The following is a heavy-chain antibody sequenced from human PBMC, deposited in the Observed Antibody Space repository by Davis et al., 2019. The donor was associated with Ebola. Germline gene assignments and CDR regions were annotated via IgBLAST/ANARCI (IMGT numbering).Heavy chain of an antibody. D-gene: IGHD3-10*01. V-gene: IGHV6-1*01. J-gene: IGHJ6*02. CDR1: GDSVSRNSAA. Sequence: SQTLSLTCAISGDSVSRNSAAWNWIRQSPSRGLEWLGRTYYRSKWYNDYAVSVKSRITVNPDTSKNQFSLQLNSVTPEDTAVYYCARAVSYYYGSGSYSLNYGMDIWGQGTTVTVSS. CDR2: TYYRSKWYN. CDR3: ARAVSYYYGSGSYSLNYGMDI.